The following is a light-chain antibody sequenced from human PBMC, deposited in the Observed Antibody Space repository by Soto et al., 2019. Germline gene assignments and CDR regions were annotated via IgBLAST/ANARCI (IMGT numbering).Light chain of an antibody. V-gene: IGLV2-8*01. CDR3: CSYEGINAYV. Sequence: QSALTQPPSASGSPGQSVTISCTGSSSDVGGYNYVSWYQQYPGKAPKLMIYEVSKRPSGVPGRFSGSKSGNTASLTVSGLQAEDEADYYCCSYEGINAYVFGTGTKVTVL. CDR2: EVS. CDR1: SSDVGGYNY. J-gene: IGLJ1*01.